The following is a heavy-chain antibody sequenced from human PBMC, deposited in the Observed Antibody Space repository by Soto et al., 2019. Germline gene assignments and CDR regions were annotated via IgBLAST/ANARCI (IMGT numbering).Heavy chain of an antibody. CDR2: INAANDNT. CDR1: GYTFTRYT. CDR3: ARGQWELLP. D-gene: IGHD1-26*01. Sequence: QVQLVQSGAEVKKPGASVKVSCKASGYTFTRYTIHWVRQAPGQRLEWMGWINAANDNTKYSQKFQGRVTITMDPAASTAYMELSRLRSEDTAVYYCARGQWELLPWGPGTLGTVSS. J-gene: IGHJ5*02. V-gene: IGHV1-3*01.